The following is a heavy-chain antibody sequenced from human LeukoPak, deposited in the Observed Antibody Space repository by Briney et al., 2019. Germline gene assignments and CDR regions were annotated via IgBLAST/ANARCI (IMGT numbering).Heavy chain of an antibody. CDR1: GGSVSSGSYY. D-gene: IGHD2-21*01. CDR2: IYYSGST. J-gene: IGHJ4*02. V-gene: IGHV4-61*01. CDR3: ARDFGGVVRLLDY. Sequence: TSETLSLTCTVSGGSVSSGSYYWSWIRQPPGKGLEWIGYIYYSGSTNYNPSLKSRVTISVDTSRNQFSLKLSSVTAADTAVYYCARDFGGVVRLLDYWGQGTLVTVSS.